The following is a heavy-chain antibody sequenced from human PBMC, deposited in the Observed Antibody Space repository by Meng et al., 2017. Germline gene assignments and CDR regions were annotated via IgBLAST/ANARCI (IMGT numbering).Heavy chain of an antibody. CDR1: GFTFSTYW. V-gene: IGHV3-74*01. Sequence: EVQLVESGGGLVQRGGSLRLSSAASGFTFSTYWFHWVRQVPGKGLVWVSRIDTGGGTTNYADSVRGRFTIYRDNAENTLYLQMNSLRDEDTGVYYCGRDLGGFYAVWGRGALVTVSS. D-gene: IGHD2/OR15-2a*01. J-gene: IGHJ4*02. CDR2: IDTGGGTT. CDR3: GRDLGGFYAV.